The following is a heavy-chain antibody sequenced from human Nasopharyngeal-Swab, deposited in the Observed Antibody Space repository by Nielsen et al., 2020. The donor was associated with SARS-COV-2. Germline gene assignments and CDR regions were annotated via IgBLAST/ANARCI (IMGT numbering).Heavy chain of an antibody. CDR1: GFTFSSYE. J-gene: IGHJ4*02. D-gene: IGHD5-18*01. Sequence: GGSLRLSCAASGFTFSSYEMNWVRQAPGKGLEWVSYISSSGSTIYYADSVKGRFTISRDNAKNSLYLQMNSLSAEDTAVYYCARAGYSYGYPFDYWGQGTLVTVSS. CDR2: ISSSGSTI. V-gene: IGHV3-48*03. CDR3: ARAGYSYGYPFDY.